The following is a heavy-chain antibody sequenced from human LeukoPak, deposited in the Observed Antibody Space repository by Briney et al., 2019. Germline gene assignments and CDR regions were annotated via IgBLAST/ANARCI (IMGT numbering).Heavy chain of an antibody. CDR3: AKDSLETFDY. CDR1: GFTFSSYS. V-gene: IGHV3-23*01. Sequence: GGSLRLSCAASGFTFSSYSMNWVRQAPGKGLEWVSAISGSGGSTYYADSVKGRFTISRDNSKNTLYLQMNSLRAEDTAVYYCAKDSLETFDYWGQGTLVTVSS. D-gene: IGHD3-16*02. CDR2: ISGSGGST. J-gene: IGHJ4*02.